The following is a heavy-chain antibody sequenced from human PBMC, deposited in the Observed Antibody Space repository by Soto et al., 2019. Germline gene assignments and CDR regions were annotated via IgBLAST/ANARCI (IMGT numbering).Heavy chain of an antibody. CDR1: GYSFTSYW. CDR2: IYPGDSET. V-gene: IGHV5-51*01. J-gene: IGHJ4*02. D-gene: IGHD3-22*01. CDR3: ARHGYYDSSGYSRPFDY. Sequence: GESLKISCNGSGYSFTSYWICWVRQLPWKGPEWMGIIYPGDSETRYSPSFQGQVTISADWSISTAYLQWSSLKASDTAMYYCARHGYYDSSGYSRPFDYWGQGTLVTVSS.